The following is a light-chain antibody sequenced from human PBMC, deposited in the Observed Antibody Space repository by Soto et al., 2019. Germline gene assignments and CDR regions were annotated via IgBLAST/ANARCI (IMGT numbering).Light chain of an antibody. CDR2: AAS. Sequence: IPMPQSPSTLSSSTGDRVTITCRASQGISSYLAWYQQKPGKAPKLLIYAASTLQSGVPSRFSGSGSGTDFTLTISCLQSEDFATYYCQKYYSYPRTFGQGTKVHIK. J-gene: IGKJ1*01. CDR3: QKYYSYPRT. V-gene: IGKV1-8*01. CDR1: QGISSY.